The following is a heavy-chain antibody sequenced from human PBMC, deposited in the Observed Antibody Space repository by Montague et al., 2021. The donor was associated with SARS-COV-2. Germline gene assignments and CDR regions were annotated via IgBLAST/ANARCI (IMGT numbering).Heavy chain of an antibody. V-gene: IGHV4-39*07. D-gene: IGHD3-9*01. CDR2: IYHSGST. Sequence: SETLSLTCTVSGGSISTGTYYWAWIRQPPGQGLEWIGNIYHSGSTNYNPSLKSRVTISVDTSKKQFSLRLSSVTAADTAMYYCAREPPAYFISLCVDYFDYWGQGALVTVSS. CDR1: GGSISTGTYY. J-gene: IGHJ4*02. CDR3: AREPPAYFISLCVDYFDY.